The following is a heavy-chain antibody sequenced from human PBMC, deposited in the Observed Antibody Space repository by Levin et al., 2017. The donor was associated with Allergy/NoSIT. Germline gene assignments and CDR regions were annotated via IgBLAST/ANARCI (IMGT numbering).Heavy chain of an antibody. D-gene: IGHD2-8*02. CDR2: IYWDDDK. J-gene: IGHJ4*02. CDR3: ASRSTLGYCTGPTCRVIDY. CDR1: GFSLSTSGVG. V-gene: IGHV2-5*02. Sequence: SGPTLVKPTQTLTLTCTFSGFSLSTSGVGVGWIRQPPGKALEWLALIYWDDDKRYSPSLKSRLTITKDTSKNQVVLTMTNMDPVDTATYYCASRSTLGYCTGPTCRVIDYWGQGTLVTVSS.